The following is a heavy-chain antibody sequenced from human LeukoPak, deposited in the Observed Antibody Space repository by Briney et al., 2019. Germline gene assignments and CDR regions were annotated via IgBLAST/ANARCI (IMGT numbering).Heavy chain of an antibody. Sequence: GGSLRLSCAASGFTVSSNYMSWVRQAPGKGLEWVSVIYSGGSTYYADSVKGRFTISRDNSKNTLYLQMNSLRAEDTAVYYCARSSHYDSSGYPGDSFDYWGQGTLVTVSS. CDR3: ARSSHYDSSGYPGDSFDY. V-gene: IGHV3-53*01. CDR2: IYSGGST. J-gene: IGHJ4*02. CDR1: GFTVSSNY. D-gene: IGHD3-22*01.